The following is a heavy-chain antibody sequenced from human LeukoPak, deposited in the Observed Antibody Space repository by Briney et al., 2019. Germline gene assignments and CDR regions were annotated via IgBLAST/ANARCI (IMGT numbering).Heavy chain of an antibody. CDR1: GFTVSSNY. V-gene: IGHV3-66*02. Sequence: GGSLRLSCAASGFTVSSNYMSWVRQAPGKGLEWVSVIYSGGSTYYADSVKGRFTISRDNSKNTLYLQMNSLRAEDTAVYYCARDPGYYYDSSGYLLWGQGPLVTVSS. CDR3: ARDPGYYYDSSGYLL. J-gene: IGHJ4*02. CDR2: IYSGGST. D-gene: IGHD3-22*01.